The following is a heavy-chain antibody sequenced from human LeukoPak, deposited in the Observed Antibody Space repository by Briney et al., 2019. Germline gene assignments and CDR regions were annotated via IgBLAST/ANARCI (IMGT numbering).Heavy chain of an antibody. J-gene: IGHJ4*02. CDR3: ASPAIYYGSGSVDY. CDR1: GNSISSGYY. CDR2: IYYSGST. Sequence: RTSETLSLTCTVSGNSISSGYYWGWIRQPPGKGLGWIGSIYYSGSTYYNPSLESRVTISVDTSKNQFSLKLSSVTAADTAVYYCASPAIYYGSGSVDYWGQGTLVTVSS. V-gene: IGHV4-38-2*02. D-gene: IGHD3-10*01.